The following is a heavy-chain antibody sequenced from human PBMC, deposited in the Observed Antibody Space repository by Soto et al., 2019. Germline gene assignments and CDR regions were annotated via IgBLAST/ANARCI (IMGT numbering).Heavy chain of an antibody. V-gene: IGHV3-53*01. Sequence: GGSLRLSCAASGFTVSSNYMSWVRQAPGKGLEWVSVIYSGGSTYYADSVKGRFTISRDNSKNTLCLQMNSLRAEDTAVYYCASQSLNYYYYGMEVWGQGTTVTVSS. J-gene: IGHJ6*02. CDR1: GFTVSSNY. CDR3: ASQSLNYYYYGMEV. CDR2: IYSGGST.